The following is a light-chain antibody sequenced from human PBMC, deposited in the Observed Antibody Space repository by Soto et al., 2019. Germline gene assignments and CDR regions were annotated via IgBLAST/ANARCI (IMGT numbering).Light chain of an antibody. J-gene: IGKJ4*01. CDR1: QDIGDW. Sequence: SQMTHSPSSVSTSVGDRVSITCXASQDIGDWLAWYQQKPGKAPKLLVYAASSLQSGVPSRFSGSGSGTDFTLTISSLQPEDFATYYCQQGYSFPVTFGGGTKVDVK. CDR3: QQGYSFPVT. V-gene: IGKV1-12*01. CDR2: AAS.